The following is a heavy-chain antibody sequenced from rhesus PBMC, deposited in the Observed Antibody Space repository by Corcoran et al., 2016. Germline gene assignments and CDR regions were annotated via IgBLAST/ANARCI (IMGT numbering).Heavy chain of an antibody. CDR2: INGNRGRT. V-gene: IGHV4-80*01. D-gene: IGHD6-31*01. Sequence: QVQLQESGPGLVKPSETLSLTCAVSGGSFSSYWWSCIRQPPGQGLGWIGEINGNRGRTNSNPSLKSRGTLSKDATKNQFCLKLSSVTAADTAVYYCARGGQRLVYGLDSWGQGVVVTVSS. J-gene: IGHJ6*01. CDR3: ARGGQRLVYGLDS. CDR1: GGSFSSYW.